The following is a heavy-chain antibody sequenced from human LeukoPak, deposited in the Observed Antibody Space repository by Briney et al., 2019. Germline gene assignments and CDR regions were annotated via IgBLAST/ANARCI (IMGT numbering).Heavy chain of an antibody. CDR3: ARDGSAWFDY. CDR1: GFTFSSYS. J-gene: IGHJ5*01. V-gene: IGHV3-48*04. Sequence: GGSLRLSCAASGFTFSSYSMNWVRQAPGKGLEWVSYISSSGSTTFYADSVKGRFTISRDNAKNSLFLQMNSLRAEDTAVYYCARDGSAWFDYWGQGALVTVSS. D-gene: IGHD6-25*01. CDR2: ISSSGSTT.